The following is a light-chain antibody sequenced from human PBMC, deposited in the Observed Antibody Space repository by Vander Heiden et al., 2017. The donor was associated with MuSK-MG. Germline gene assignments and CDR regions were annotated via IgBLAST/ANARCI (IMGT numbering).Light chain of an antibody. CDR1: NIGSKS. CDR3: YVLGNNRAQPVGG. Sequence: SYVLTQPPSVSVDPGKTARITCGGNNIGSKSVHWYQQKPGQAPVLFIYYDSDRPSGIPERFSGSTSGNTATLTIRRVEAGDEGDDFCYVLGNNRAQPVGGFGGGTRLTVL. J-gene: IGLJ2*01. CDR2: YDS. V-gene: IGLV3-21*01.